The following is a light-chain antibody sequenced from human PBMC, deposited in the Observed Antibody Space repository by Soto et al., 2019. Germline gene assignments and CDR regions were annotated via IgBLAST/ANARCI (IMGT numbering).Light chain of an antibody. CDR1: QSVRDSY. V-gene: IGKV3-20*01. Sequence: EIVLTQSPGTLSMSPGEGATLSCRTSQSVRDSYLAWYQQKPGQAPRLLIYGASNRADGVPDRFSGGGSGTDFTFTISRLEPQDFAVYYCQLYGGSPLYTFGPGTKVDIK. CDR2: GAS. CDR3: QLYGGSPLYT. J-gene: IGKJ3*01.